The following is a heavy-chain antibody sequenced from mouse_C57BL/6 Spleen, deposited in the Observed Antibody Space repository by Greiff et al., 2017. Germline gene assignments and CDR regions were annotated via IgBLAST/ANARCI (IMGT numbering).Heavy chain of an antibody. V-gene: IGHV5-17*01. D-gene: IGHD1-1*01. Sequence: EVKLMESGGGLVKPGGSLKLSCAASGFTFSDYGMHWVRQAPEKGLEWVAYISSGSSTIYYADTVKGRFTISRDNAKNTLFLQMTSLRSEDTAMYYCARRTTVVGGAMDYWGQGTSVTVSS. CDR2: ISSGSSTI. J-gene: IGHJ4*01. CDR1: GFTFSDYG. CDR3: ARRTTVVGGAMDY.